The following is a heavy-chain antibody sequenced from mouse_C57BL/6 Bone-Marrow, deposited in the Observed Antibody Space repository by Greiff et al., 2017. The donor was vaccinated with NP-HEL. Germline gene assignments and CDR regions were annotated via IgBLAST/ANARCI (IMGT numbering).Heavy chain of an antibody. D-gene: IGHD1-1*01. V-gene: IGHV1-15*01. CDR3: TDYYGSSYGAY. J-gene: IGHJ3*01. CDR2: IDPETGGT. CDR1: GYTFTDYE. Sequence: QVQLQQSGAELVRPGASVTLSCKASGYTFTDYEMHWVKQTPVHGLEWIGAIDPETGGTAYNPKFTGKAILTAEKFSSTAYMELRSLTSEDSAVYYCTDYYGSSYGAYWGQGTLVTVSA.